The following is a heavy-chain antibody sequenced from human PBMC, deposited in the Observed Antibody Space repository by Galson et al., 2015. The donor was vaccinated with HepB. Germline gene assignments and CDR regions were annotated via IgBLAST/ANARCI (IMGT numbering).Heavy chain of an antibody. Sequence: SVKVSCKASGYTFTSYGISWVRRAPGQGLEWMGWISAYNGNTNYAQKLQGRVTMTTDTSTSTAYMELRSLRSDDTAVYYCARDRGRFLEWLLSEDDAFDIWGQGTMVTVSS. D-gene: IGHD3-3*01. CDR3: ARDRGRFLEWLLSEDDAFDI. CDR2: ISAYNGNT. V-gene: IGHV1-18*01. CDR1: GYTFTSYG. J-gene: IGHJ3*02.